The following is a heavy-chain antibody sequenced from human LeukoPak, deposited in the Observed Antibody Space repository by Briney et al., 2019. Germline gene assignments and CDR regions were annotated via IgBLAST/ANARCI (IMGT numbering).Heavy chain of an antibody. CDR1: GGTFNSYA. V-gene: IGHV1-69*04. CDR3: ARGGVSMVRGVYFDY. D-gene: IGHD3-10*01. Sequence: SVKVSCKASGGTFNSYAISGVRQAPGQGLEWMGRFIPIFGIANYAQKFQGRVTITADKSTSTAYMELSSLRSEDTAVYYCARGGVSMVRGVYFDYWGQGTLVTVSS. CDR2: FIPIFGIA. J-gene: IGHJ4*02.